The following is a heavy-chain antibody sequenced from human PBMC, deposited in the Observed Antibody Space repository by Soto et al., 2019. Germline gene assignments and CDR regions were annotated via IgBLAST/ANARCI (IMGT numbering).Heavy chain of an antibody. CDR1: GGSISSGGYY. Sequence: VSLTCTVSGGSISSGGYYWSWIRQHPGKGLEWIGYIYYSGSTYYNPSLKSRVTISVDTSKNQFSLKLSSVTAADTAVYYCAREQERGRALTGFDYWGQGTLVTVSS. J-gene: IGHJ4*02. CDR3: AREQERGRALTGFDY. CDR2: IYYSGST. D-gene: IGHD3-9*01. V-gene: IGHV4-31*03.